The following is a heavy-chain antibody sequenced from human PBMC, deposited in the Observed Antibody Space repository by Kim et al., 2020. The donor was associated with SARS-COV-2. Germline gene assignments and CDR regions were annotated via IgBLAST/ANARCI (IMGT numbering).Heavy chain of an antibody. CDR1: GGSFSGYY. CDR2: INHSGST. D-gene: IGHD5-12*01. V-gene: IGHV4-34*01. J-gene: IGHJ6*03. CDR3: ARESYERTSGDGFNYYYYMDV. Sequence: SETLSLTCAVYGGSFSGYYWSWIRQPPGKGLEWIGEINHSGSTNYNPSLKSRVTISVDTSKNQFSLKLSSVTAADTAVYYCARESYERTSGDGFNYYYYMDVWGKGTTVTVSS.